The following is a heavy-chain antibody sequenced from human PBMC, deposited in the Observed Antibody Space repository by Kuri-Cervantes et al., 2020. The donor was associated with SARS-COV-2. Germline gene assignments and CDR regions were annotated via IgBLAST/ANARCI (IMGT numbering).Heavy chain of an antibody. CDR2: IDHSGDT. CDR3: ARVYSLMVYTADGKTNWFDS. V-gene: IGHV4-34*01. D-gene: IGHD2-8*01. Sequence: GSLRLSCALSRGSPCTKYWSWIRQPPGKGLEWIGEIDHSGDTNYSPSLKSRVTMTLDTAKNQVSLTLRSVTAADTAVYYCARVYSLMVYTADGKTNWFDSWGRGSLVTVSS. CDR1: RGSPCTKY. J-gene: IGHJ5*01.